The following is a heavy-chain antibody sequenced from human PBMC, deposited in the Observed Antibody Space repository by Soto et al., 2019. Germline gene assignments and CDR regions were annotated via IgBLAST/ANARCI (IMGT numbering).Heavy chain of an antibody. J-gene: IGHJ4*02. D-gene: IGHD3-10*01. CDR2: IYYSGST. CDR1: GGSISSYY. V-gene: IGHV4-59*12. CDR3: ARGSLITMVRGVIFDY. Sequence: SETLSLTCTVSGGSISSYYWSWIRQPPGKGLEWIGYIYYSGSTNYNPSLKSRVTISVDTSKNQFSLKLSSVTAADTAVYYCARGSLITMVRGVIFDYWGQGTLVTVSS.